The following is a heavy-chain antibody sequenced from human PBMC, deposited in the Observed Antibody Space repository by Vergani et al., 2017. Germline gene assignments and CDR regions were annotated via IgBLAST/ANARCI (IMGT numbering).Heavy chain of an antibody. J-gene: IGHJ6*02. CDR2: IYYSGST. D-gene: IGHD3-9*01. V-gene: IGHV4-59*01. CDR3: ARVMYRDEASTGYRLEGMDI. Sequence: QVQLQESGPGLVKPSETLSLTCTVSGGSISSYYWSWIRQPPGKGLEWIGYIYYSGSTNYNPSLKSRVTISVDTSKNQFSLKLRSVTAADTAVYFCARVMYRDEASTGYRLEGMDIWGQGTTVTISS. CDR1: GGSISSYY.